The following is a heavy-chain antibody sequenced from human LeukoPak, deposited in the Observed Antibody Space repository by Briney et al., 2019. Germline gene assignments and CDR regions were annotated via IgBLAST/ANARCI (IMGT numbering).Heavy chain of an antibody. CDR3: ARAVDTAMASEFDY. D-gene: IGHD5-18*01. Sequence: SVTVSFTASGGTFSIYAISWVRQAPGQGLEWMGGIIPIFGTANYAQKFQGRVTITADESTSTAYMELSSLRSEDTAVYYCARAVDTAMASEFDYWGQGTLVTVSS. CDR1: GGTFSIYA. V-gene: IGHV1-69*13. CDR2: IIPIFGTA. J-gene: IGHJ4*02.